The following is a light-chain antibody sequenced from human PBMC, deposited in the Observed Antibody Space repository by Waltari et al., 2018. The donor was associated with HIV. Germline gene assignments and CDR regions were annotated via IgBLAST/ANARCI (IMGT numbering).Light chain of an antibody. Sequence: EIVLTQSPGTLSLSPGERATLSCRASQSVSNNYLDWYQQKPGQAPRLLIDGASSRATGIPDRFSGSGSGTDFTLTISRLEPEDFAVYYCQQYGGSSFTFGPGTKVDIK. CDR2: GAS. CDR3: QQYGGSSFT. J-gene: IGKJ3*01. CDR1: QSVSNNY. V-gene: IGKV3-20*01.